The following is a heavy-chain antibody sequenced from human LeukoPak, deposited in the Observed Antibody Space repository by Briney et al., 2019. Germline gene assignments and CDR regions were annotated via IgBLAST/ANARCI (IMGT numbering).Heavy chain of an antibody. V-gene: IGHV3-43D*03. CDR3: AKDIRAYCGGDCYFDY. CDR1: GFTFYDYA. J-gene: IGHJ4*02. D-gene: IGHD2-21*02. CDR2: ISWDGGST. Sequence: GGSLRLSCAASGFTFYDYAMHWVRQAPGKGLEWVSLISWDGGSTYYGDSVKGRFTISRDNSKNSLYLQMNSLRAEDTALYYCAKDIRAYCGGDCYFDYWGQGTLVTVSS.